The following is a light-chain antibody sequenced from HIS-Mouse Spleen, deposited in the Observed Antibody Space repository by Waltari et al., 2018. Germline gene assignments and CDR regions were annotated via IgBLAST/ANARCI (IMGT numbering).Light chain of an antibody. CDR2: LGS. Sequence: DIVMTQSPLSLPVTPGEPASISFRPSQSLLHSNGYNYLDWYLQKPGQSPQLLIYLGSNRASGVPDRFSGSGSGTDFTLKISRVEAEDVGVYYCMQALQTPWTFGQGTKLEIK. CDR1: QSLLHSNGYNY. CDR3: MQALQTPWT. V-gene: IGKV2-28*01. J-gene: IGKJ2*01.